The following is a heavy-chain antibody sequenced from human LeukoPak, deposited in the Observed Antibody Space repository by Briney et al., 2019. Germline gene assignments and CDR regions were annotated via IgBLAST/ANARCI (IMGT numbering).Heavy chain of an antibody. D-gene: IGHD6-19*01. CDR2: ISSSSSYI. Sequence: GRSLRLSCAASGFTFSHYGMHWVRQAPGKGLEWVSCISSSSSYIYYADSLKGRFTISRDNAKNSLYLQMNSLRAEDTAVYYCAKEVENSSGWYSHFDYWGQGTLVTVSS. V-gene: IGHV3-21*01. J-gene: IGHJ4*02. CDR1: GFTFSHYG. CDR3: AKEVENSSGWYSHFDY.